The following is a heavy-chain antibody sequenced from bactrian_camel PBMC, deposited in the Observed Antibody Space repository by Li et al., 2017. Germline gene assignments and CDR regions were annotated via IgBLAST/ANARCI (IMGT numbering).Heavy chain of an antibody. CDR3: AAARYPTPICAVMRLYDD. CDR1: GFTFGDYD. J-gene: IGHJ4*01. V-gene: IGHV3-2*01. D-gene: IGHD1*01. CDR2: IYNDGRST. Sequence: VQLVESGGGLVQPGGSRRLSCAASGFTFGDYDMSWVRQAPGKGLEWVSSIYNDGRSTYYADSVKGRFTISKDNAKNTLYLQMDSLKPEDTAMYYCAAARYPTPICAVMRLYDDWGQGTQVTVS.